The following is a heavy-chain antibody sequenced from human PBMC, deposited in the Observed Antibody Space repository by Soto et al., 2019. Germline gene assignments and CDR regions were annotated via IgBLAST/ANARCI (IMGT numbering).Heavy chain of an antibody. CDR1: GFVVNRNY. V-gene: IGHV3-53*01. J-gene: IGHJ4*02. CDR2: MYSDGKT. CDR3: ARSPYCGTECNSGYLDF. D-gene: IGHD2-21*01. Sequence: ESGGDLIQPGGSLRISCATSGFVVNRNYMHWVRQAPGKGLEWVSVMYSDGKTYYGESVKGRFTMSRDNTKNTVFLDMKSLRAEDTAVYYCARSPYCGTECNSGYLDFWGQGSLVTVSS.